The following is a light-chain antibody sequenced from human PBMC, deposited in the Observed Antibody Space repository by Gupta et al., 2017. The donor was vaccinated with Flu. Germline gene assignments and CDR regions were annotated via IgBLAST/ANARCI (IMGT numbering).Light chain of an antibody. V-gene: IGLV7-46*01. CDR2: DTT. Sequence: QAVVTQEPSLTVSPGGTVHLTCGSTTGPVTSGHYPYWLQQKPGQAPRTLIFDTTDKHPWTPARFSGFLVGDKAALTLSGAQPEDEADYYCLLSFSDGDVFGPGTQVTVL. J-gene: IGLJ1*01. CDR1: TGPVTSGHY. CDR3: LLSFSDGDV.